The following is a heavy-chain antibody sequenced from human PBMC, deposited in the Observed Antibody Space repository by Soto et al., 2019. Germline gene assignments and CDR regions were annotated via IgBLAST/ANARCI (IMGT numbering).Heavy chain of an antibody. CDR2: IYYSGST. V-gene: IGHV4-31*03. Sequence: QVQLQESGPGLVKPSQTLSLTCTVSGGSISSGGYYWSWIRQHPGKGLEWIGYIYYSGSTYYNPSLKSRVTISVGTSKTPFSLKLSSVTAADTAVYYCASIVSSAHGEFSDWGQGTLVTVSS. D-gene: IGHD3-10*01. CDR3: ASIVSSAHGEFSD. CDR1: GGSISSGGYY. J-gene: IGHJ4*02.